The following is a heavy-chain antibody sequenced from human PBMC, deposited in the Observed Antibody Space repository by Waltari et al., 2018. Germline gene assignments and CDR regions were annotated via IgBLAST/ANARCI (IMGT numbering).Heavy chain of an antibody. J-gene: IGHJ5*02. CDR1: GGSFSGSY. CDR2: INHSGST. D-gene: IGHD3-3*01. V-gene: IGHV4-34*01. CDR3: ARSTIFRPRYRFDP. Sequence: QVQLQQWGAGLLKPSETLSLTCAVYGGSFSGSYWSWIRQPPGKGLEWIGEINHSGSTNYNPSLKSRVTISVDTSKNQFSLKLSSVTAADTAVYYCARSTIFRPRYRFDPWGQGTLVTVSS.